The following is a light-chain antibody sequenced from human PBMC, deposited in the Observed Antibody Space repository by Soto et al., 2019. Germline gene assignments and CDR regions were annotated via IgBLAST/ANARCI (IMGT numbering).Light chain of an antibody. V-gene: IGLV1-44*01. J-gene: IGLJ2*01. CDR2: SHN. Sequence: FVLTQPPPASGTPRQRVTISFSGNSSHILIYTVNWYQALPGTAPKLLMYSHNQRPSGVPDRFSGSKSGTSASLAISGLQSEDGGDYYCAAWDDRLNGPVFGGGTKVTVL. CDR1: SSHILIYT. CDR3: AAWDDRLNGPV.